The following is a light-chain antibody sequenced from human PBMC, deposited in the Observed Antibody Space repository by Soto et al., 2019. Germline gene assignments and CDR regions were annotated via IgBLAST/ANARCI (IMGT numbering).Light chain of an antibody. J-gene: IGLJ2*01. CDR1: SSDVGGYNY. CDR3: CSYAGSYSVV. Sequence: QSALIQPRSVSGSPGQSVTISCTGTSSDVGGYNYVSWYQQHPGKAPKVMIYDVNQRPSGVPDRFSGSKSGNTASLTISGLQAEDEADYYCCSYAGSYSVVFGGGTKLTVL. V-gene: IGLV2-11*01. CDR2: DVN.